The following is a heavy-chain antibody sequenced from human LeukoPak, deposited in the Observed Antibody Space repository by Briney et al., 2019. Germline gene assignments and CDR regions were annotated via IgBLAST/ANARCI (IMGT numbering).Heavy chain of an antibody. CDR3: VRARKGATGF. Sequence: SETLSLTCTVSGYCISSGYYWGWIRQPPGKGLEWIGSIYHSGSTYYNPSLKSRVNISVDTSKNQFSRRLHSWTAPDTAVYYCVRARKGATGFWGERTLVTVSS. J-gene: IGHJ4*02. D-gene: IGHD1-26*01. V-gene: IGHV4-38-2*02. CDR2: IYHSGST. CDR1: GYCISSGYY.